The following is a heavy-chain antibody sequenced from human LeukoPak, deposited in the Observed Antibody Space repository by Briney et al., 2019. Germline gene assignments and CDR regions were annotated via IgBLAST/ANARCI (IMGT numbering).Heavy chain of an antibody. CDR2: ISGSSGIT. CDR1: GFTFSNYG. V-gene: IGHV3-23*01. J-gene: IGHJ4*02. D-gene: IGHD6-19*01. Sequence: PGGSLRLSCAASGFTFSNYGMAWVRQAPGKGLDWVSAISGSSGITYYADSVKGRFTISRDNSKNTLYLQMNSLRAEDTAVYYCAKDKRVAGTRYYFDYWGQGTLVTVSS. CDR3: AKDKRVAGTRYYFDY.